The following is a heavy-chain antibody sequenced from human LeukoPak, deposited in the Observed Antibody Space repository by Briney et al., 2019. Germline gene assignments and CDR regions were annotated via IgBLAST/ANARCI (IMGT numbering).Heavy chain of an antibody. V-gene: IGHV1-46*01. D-gene: IGHD5-24*01. J-gene: IGHJ3*02. CDR3: ARREMATPWAHDAFDI. CDR2: INPSGGST. Sequence: ASVKVSCKASGYTFTSYYMHWVRQAPGQGHEWMGIINPSGGSTSYAQKFQGRVTMTRDTSTSTVYMELSSLRSKDTAVYYCARREMATPWAHDAFDIWGQGTMVTVS. CDR1: GYTFTSYY.